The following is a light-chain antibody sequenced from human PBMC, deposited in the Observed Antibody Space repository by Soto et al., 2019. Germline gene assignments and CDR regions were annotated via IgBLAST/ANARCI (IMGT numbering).Light chain of an antibody. CDR2: DVS. CDR1: TSDVGAYDY. J-gene: IGLJ1*01. Sequence: SLLSQPASVSGSPGQSITISSPGATSDVGAYDYVSWYQQHPGKAPKLMIFDVSNRPSGVSNRLSGSKSGNTASLTISGLQAEDEADYYCSSYTSTSTGVFGTGTKVTVL. V-gene: IGLV2-14*01. CDR3: SSYTSTSTGV.